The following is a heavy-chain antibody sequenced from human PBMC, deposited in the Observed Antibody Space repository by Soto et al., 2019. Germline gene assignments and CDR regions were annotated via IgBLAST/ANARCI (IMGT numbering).Heavy chain of an antibody. D-gene: IGHD6-25*01. CDR3: SKDRRPNYYYGMDV. CDR1: GFTFSSYG. J-gene: IGHJ6*02. V-gene: IGHV3-30*18. CDR2: ISYDGSNK. Sequence: QVQQVESGGGVVQPGRSLRLSCAASGFTFSSYGMHWVRQAPGKGLEWVAVISYDGSNKYYADSVKGRFTISRDNSKNTLYLQINSLRAEDTAVYYCSKDRRPNYYYGMDVWGQGTTVTVSS.